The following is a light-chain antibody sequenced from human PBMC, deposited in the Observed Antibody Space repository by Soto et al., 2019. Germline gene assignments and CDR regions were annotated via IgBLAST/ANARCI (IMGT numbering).Light chain of an antibody. CDR1: ISDVGGYNY. CDR2: EVS. J-gene: IGLJ2*01. V-gene: IGLV2-8*01. CDR3: SSYAGSNNYVV. Sequence: QSVLTQPPSASGSPGQSVTISCTGTISDVGGYNYVSWYQQHPGKAPKLMIYEVSKRPSGVPDRFSGSKSGNTASLTVSVLQAEDEADYYCSSYAGSNNYVVFGGGTKLTVL.